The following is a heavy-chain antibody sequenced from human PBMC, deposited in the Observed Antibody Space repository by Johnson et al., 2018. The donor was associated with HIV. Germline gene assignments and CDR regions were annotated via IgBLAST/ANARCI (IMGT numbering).Heavy chain of an antibody. CDR3: AREGVRYSGSYRGLLGLRWAM. CDR2: ISYDGSNK. D-gene: IGHD1-26*01. J-gene: IGHJ1*01. Sequence: VQLVESGGGVVQPGRSLRLSCAASGFTFSSYAMHWVRQAPGKGLEWVAVISYDGSNKYYADSVKGRFTISRDNSKNTLYLQMNSLRAEDTAVYYCAREGVRYSGSYRGLLGLRWAMWG. CDR1: GFTFSSYA. V-gene: IGHV3-30-3*01.